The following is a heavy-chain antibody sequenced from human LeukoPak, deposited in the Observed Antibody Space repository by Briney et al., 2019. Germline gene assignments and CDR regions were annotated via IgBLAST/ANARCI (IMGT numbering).Heavy chain of an antibody. CDR3: ARGVNVLRYFDCFDY. Sequence: SVKVSCKASGGTFSSYAISWVRQAPGQGLEWMGGIIPIFGTANYAQKFQGRVTITADESTSTAYMELSSLRSEDTAVYYCARGVNVLRYFDCFDYWGQGALVTVSS. CDR2: IIPIFGTA. CDR1: GGTFSSYA. J-gene: IGHJ4*02. D-gene: IGHD3-9*01. V-gene: IGHV1-69*13.